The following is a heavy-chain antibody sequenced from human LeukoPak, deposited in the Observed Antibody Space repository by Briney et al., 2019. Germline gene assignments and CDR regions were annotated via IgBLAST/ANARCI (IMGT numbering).Heavy chain of an antibody. CDR1: GGSISSYY. CDR2: IYYSGST. V-gene: IGHV4-59*05. J-gene: IGHJ6*03. Sequence: TSETLSLTCTVSGGSISSYYWSWIRQPPGKGLEWIGSIYYSGSTYYNPSLKSRVTISVDTSKNQFSLKLSSVTAADTAVYYCARSVFDYYYYMDVWGKGTTVTVSS. CDR3: ARSVFDYYYYMDV.